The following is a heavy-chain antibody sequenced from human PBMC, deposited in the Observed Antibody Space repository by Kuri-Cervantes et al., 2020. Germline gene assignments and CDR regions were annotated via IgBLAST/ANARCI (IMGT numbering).Heavy chain of an antibody. V-gene: IGHV1-18*01. Sequence: ASVKVSCKASGYTFTSYGISWVRQAPGQGLEWMGWISAYNGNTNYAQKLQGRVTMTTDTSTSTAYMELSNLRSEDTTVYYCARELKASYYYYGMDVWGQGTTVTVSS. J-gene: IGHJ6*02. CDR1: GYTFTSYG. CDR3: ARELKASYYYYGMDV. CDR2: ISAYNGNT.